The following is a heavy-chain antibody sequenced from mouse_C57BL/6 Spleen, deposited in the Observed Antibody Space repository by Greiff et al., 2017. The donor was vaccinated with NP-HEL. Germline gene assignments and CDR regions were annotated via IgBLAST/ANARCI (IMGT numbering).Heavy chain of an antibody. J-gene: IGHJ4*01. CDR2: ISYDGSN. V-gene: IGHV3-6*01. CDR3: ARPGSSYNYAMDY. Sequence: EVQRVESGPGLVKPSQSLSLTCSVTGYSITSGYYWNWIRQFPGNKLEWMGYISYDGSNNYNPSLKNRISITRDTSKNQFFLKLNSVTTEDTATYYCARPGSSYNYAMDYWGQGTSVTVSS. CDR1: GYSITSGYY. D-gene: IGHD1-1*01.